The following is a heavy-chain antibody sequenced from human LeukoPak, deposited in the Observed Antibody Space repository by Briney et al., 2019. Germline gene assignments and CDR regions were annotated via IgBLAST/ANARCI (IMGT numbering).Heavy chain of an antibody. Sequence: PSETLSLTCAVYGGSFSGYYWSWIRQPPGKGLEWVGEINHSGSTNYNPSLKSRVTISVDTSKNQFSLKLSSVTAADTAVYYCARDYDAKDAFDIWGQGTMVTVSS. CDR2: INHSGST. J-gene: IGHJ3*02. CDR3: ARDYDAKDAFDI. V-gene: IGHV4-34*01. CDR1: GGSFSGYY. D-gene: IGHD3-3*01.